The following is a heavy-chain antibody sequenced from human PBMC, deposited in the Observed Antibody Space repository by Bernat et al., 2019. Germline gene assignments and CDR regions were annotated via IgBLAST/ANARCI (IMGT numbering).Heavy chain of an antibody. D-gene: IGHD4-11*01. Sequence: EVQLLESGGGLVQPGGSLRLSCAASGFTFSTYAMSWVRQAPGKGLEWVSGIGANGISTYYADSLRGRFTISRDNSKNTLYLQMNSLRADDTAVYYCAKDREATTGYFDLWGRDTLVTVSS. CDR1: GFTFSTYA. J-gene: IGHJ2*01. CDR3: AKDREATTGYFDL. CDR2: IGANGIST. V-gene: IGHV3-23*01.